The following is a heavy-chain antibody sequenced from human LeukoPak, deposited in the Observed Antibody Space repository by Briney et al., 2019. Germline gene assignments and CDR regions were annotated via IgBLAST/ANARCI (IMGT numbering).Heavy chain of an antibody. J-gene: IGHJ4*02. D-gene: IGHD6-19*01. CDR3: ARSSDSSGYYGGGIIDY. CDR1: GGSISIYY. CDR2: IYTNENT. V-gene: IGHV4-4*07. Sequence: SETLSLTCTVSGGSISIYYWNWIRQPAGKGLGWIGRIYTNENTFFNPSLKSRVTMSVDTSKNQFSLQLTSVTAADAAVYYCARSSDSSGYYGGGIIDYWGQGTLVTVSS.